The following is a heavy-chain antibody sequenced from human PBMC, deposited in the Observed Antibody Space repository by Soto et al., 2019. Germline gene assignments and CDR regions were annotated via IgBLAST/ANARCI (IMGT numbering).Heavy chain of an antibody. CDR1: GFTFSSYS. Sequence: PGGSLRLSCAASGFTFSSYSMNWVRQAPGKGLEWVSYISSSSSTIYYADSVKGRFTISRDNAKNSLYLQMNSLRDEDTAVYYCARWVEAKYYYYGMDVWGQGTTVTVSS. V-gene: IGHV3-48*02. J-gene: IGHJ6*02. CDR2: ISSSSSTI. D-gene: IGHD1-26*01. CDR3: ARWVEAKYYYYGMDV.